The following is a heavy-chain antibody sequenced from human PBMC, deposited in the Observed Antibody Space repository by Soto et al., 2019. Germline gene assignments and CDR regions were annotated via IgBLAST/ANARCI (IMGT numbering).Heavy chain of an antibody. CDR1: GFTFSSYW. J-gene: IGHJ6*02. Sequence: RLSCAASGFTFSSYWMGWVRQAPGKGLEWVANIKQDGSEKYYVDSVKGRFTISRDNAKNSLYLQMNSLRAEDTAVYYCAIFSSSFYYYYGMDVWRQRTTVTVSS. CDR2: IKQDGSEK. CDR3: AIFSSSFYYYYGMDV. V-gene: IGHV3-7*01. D-gene: IGHD6-6*01.